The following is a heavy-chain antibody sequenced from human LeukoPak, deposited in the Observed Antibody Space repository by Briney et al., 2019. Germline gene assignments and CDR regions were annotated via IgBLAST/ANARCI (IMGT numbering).Heavy chain of an antibody. D-gene: IGHD1-26*01. CDR1: GGSISSSSYY. CDR2: IYYSGST. Sequence: SETLSLTCTVSGGSISSSSYYWGWIRPPPWKGLEWIGSIYYSGSTYYNPSLKSRVTISVDTSKNQFSLKLSSVTAADTAVYYCARNTGIVGARWAVIDYWGQGTLVTVSS. CDR3: ARNTGIVGARWAVIDY. V-gene: IGHV4-39*01. J-gene: IGHJ4*02.